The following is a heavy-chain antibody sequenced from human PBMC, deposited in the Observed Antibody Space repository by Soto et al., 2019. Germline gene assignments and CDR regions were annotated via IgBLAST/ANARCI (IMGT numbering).Heavy chain of an antibody. CDR3: ARDRWSNGWDY. Sequence: EVQVVESGGGLVQPGGSLRLSCADSGFIFNNYELNWVRQAPGKGLEWVSYISSSGNSISYADSVKGRFTISRDNAKNSLYLQMNSLRVEDTAVYYCARDRWSNGWDYWGQGILVTVSS. CDR1: GFIFNNYE. CDR2: ISSSGNSI. J-gene: IGHJ4*02. V-gene: IGHV3-48*03. D-gene: IGHD6-19*01.